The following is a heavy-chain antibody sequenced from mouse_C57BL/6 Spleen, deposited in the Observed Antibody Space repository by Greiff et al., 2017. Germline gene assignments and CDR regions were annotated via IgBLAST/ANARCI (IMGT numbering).Heavy chain of an antibody. Sequence: QVQLQQPGAELVKPGASVKLSCKASGYTFTSYWITWVKQRPGQGLEWIGDIYPGDGSTNYNEKFKSKATLTVDTSSSTAYMQLSSLTSEDSAVYCCAREGRMGESGAYWGQGTLVTVSA. CDR2: IYPGDGST. J-gene: IGHJ3*01. D-gene: IGHD2-3*01. V-gene: IGHV1-55*01. CDR3: AREGRMGESGAY. CDR1: GYTFTSYW.